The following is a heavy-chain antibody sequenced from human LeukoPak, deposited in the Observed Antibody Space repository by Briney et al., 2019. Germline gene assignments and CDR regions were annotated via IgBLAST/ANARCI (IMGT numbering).Heavy chain of an antibody. J-gene: IGHJ3*02. CDR3: AKPRDSIVVTTTPTRLATLDI. CDR1: GFTFSSNA. V-gene: IGHV3-23*01. Sequence: GGSLRLSCAASGFTFSSNAMSWVRQAPGKGLEWVSAISTGGGSTYYADSVKGRFTISRDNPNNTLYLQMNNLRAEDTAVYYCAKPRDSIVVTTTPTRLATLDIWGQGTMVTVSS. D-gene: IGHD1-26*01. CDR2: ISTGGGST.